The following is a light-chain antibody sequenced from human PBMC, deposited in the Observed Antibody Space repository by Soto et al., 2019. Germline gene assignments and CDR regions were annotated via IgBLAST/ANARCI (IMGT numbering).Light chain of an antibody. J-gene: IGKJ5*01. CDR2: GAS. CDR1: QSVGGN. CDR3: QHYGAAPIT. V-gene: IGKV3-20*01. Sequence: IVLTQSPGSLSLSPGARATLSCRASQSVGGNVAWYQQIPGQPPKLLIFGASSRATGIADKFSGSGSGTDFTLTISSLEPEDFALYYCQHYGAAPITFGQGTRLEIK.